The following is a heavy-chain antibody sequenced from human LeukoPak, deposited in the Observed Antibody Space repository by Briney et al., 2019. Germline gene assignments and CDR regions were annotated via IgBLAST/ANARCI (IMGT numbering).Heavy chain of an antibody. CDR2: INHSGST. V-gene: IGHV4-34*01. J-gene: IGHJ5*02. CDR3: ARGHDYYDNFHP. Sequence: SETLSLTCAVHGGSFSGYYWSWIRQPPGKGLEWIGEINHSGSTNYNPSLKSRVTISVDTSKNQFSLKLSSVTAADTAVYYCARGHDYYDNFHPWVQGTLVTVSS. D-gene: IGHD3-22*01. CDR1: GGSFSGYY.